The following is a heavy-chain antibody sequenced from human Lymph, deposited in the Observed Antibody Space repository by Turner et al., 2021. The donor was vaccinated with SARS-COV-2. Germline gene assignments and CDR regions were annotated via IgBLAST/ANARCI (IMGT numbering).Heavy chain of an antibody. CDR2: INPNSGGT. J-gene: IGHJ4*02. V-gene: IGHV1-2*02. CDR1: GSTFTGYY. D-gene: IGHD3-10*01. Sequence: QVQLVQSGAEVTKTGASVKVSCKASGSTFTGYYIHWVRQAPGQGLEWMGWINPNSGGTNYAQRFQGRVTMTRDTSLSTAYMQLSRLRSDDTAVYYCARSRDLQSMVRGVDPFDYWGQGTLVTVSS. CDR3: ARSRDLQSMVRGVDPFDY.